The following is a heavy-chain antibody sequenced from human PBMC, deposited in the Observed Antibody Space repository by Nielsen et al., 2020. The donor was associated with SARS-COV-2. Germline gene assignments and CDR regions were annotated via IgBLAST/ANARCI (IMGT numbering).Heavy chain of an antibody. J-gene: IGHJ4*02. CDR1: GFTLSSYG. D-gene: IGHD1-26*01. CDR2: ISYDGSNK. V-gene: IGHV3-30*18. Sequence: GGSLRLSCAASGFTLSSYGMHWVRQAPGKGLEWVAVISYDGSNKYYADSVKGRFTISRDNSKNTLYLQMNSLRAEDTAVYYCAKVAYGYSGSYYFDYWGQGTLVTVSS. CDR3: AKVAYGYSGSYYFDY.